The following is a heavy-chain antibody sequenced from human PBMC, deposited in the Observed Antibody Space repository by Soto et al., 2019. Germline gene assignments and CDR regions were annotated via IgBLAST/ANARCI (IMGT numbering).Heavy chain of an antibody. J-gene: IGHJ4*02. CDR2: MNPNSGNT. V-gene: IGHV1-8*01. D-gene: IGHD3-16*01. CDR1: GYTFTSYD. CDR3: ARGGLWQILYYFDY. Sequence: ASVKVSCKASGYTFTSYDINWVRQATGQGLEWMGWMNPNSGNTGYAQKFPGRVTMTRNTSISTAYMELSSLRSEDTAVYYCARGGLWQILYYFDYWGQGTLVTVSS.